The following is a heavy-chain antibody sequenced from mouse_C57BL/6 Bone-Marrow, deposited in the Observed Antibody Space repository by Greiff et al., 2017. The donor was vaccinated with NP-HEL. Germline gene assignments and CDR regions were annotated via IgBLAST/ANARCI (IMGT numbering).Heavy chain of an antibody. V-gene: IGHV1-5*01. CDR2: IYPGNSDT. D-gene: IGHD1-1*01. CDR3: TSDYGSRGAY. CDR1: GYTFTSYW. J-gene: IGHJ3*01. Sequence: VHVKQSGTVLARPGASVKMSCKTSGYTFTSYWMHWVKQRPGQGLEWIGAIYPGNSDTSYNQKFKGKAKLTAVTSASTAYMELSSLTNEDSAVYYCTSDYGSRGAYWGQGTLVTVSA.